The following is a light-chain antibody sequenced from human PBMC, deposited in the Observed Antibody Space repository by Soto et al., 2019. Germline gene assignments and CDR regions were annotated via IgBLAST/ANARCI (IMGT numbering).Light chain of an antibody. CDR1: QSISRW. Sequence: DIQMTQSPSTLSASVGDRVSITCRASQSISRWFAWYQQKPGKAPKLLIYKASSLESGVPSRFSGSGSGTEFTLTITSLQHDAFATYYCQQFNSYSRTFGQGTKVEIK. CDR3: QQFNSYSRT. CDR2: KAS. V-gene: IGKV1-5*03. J-gene: IGKJ1*01.